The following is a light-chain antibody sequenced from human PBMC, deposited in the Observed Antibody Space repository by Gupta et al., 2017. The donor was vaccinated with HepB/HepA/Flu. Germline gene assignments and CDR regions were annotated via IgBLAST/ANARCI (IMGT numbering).Light chain of an antibody. J-gene: IGKJ1*01. Sequence: FVVDRVTITCRASQTITNYVNWYQQKPGKAPKLLIYDTSTLQSGVPSRFSGSASGTDFTLTISSQQPEDYSTYCCQQSYTVPPTFGQGTKVEIK. CDR3: QQSYTVPPT. CDR2: DTS. CDR1: QTITNY. V-gene: IGKV1-39*01.